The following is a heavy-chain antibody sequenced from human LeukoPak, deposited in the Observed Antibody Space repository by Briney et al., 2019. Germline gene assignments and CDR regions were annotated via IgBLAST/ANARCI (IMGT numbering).Heavy chain of an antibody. CDR1: GGSISSSSYY. CDR3: ARQLGYCSSTSCYADKVDY. Sequence: SETLSLTCTVSGGSISSSSYYWGCIRQPPGKGPEWIGSIYYSGSTYYNPSLKSRVTISVDTSKNQFSLKLSSVTAADTAVYYCARQLGYCSSTSCYADKVDYWGQGTLVTVSS. D-gene: IGHD2-2*01. V-gene: IGHV4-39*01. J-gene: IGHJ4*02. CDR2: IYYSGST.